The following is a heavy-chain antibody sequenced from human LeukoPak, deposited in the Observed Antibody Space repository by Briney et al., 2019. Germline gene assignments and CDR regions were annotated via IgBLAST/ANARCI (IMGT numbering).Heavy chain of an antibody. V-gene: IGHV3-15*01. D-gene: IGHD3-10*01. J-gene: IGHJ4*01. CDR1: GFTFSNAW. Sequence: GGSLRLSCAASGFTFSNAWMSWVRQAPGKGLEWVGRIKSKTDGGTTDYAAPVKGRFTISRDDSKNTLYLQMNSLKTEDTAVYYCTTDGTYYYGSGSYYYDYWGQEPWSPSPQ. CDR3: TTDGTYYYGSGSYYYDY. CDR2: IKSKTDGGTT.